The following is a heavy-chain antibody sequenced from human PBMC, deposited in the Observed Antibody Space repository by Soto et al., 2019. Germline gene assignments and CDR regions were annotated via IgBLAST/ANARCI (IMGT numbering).Heavy chain of an antibody. V-gene: IGHV1-2*04. J-gene: IGHJ6*02. CDR2: INPNSGGT. CDR3: ARDGGKAAAEDYYGMDV. Sequence: ASVKVSCKASGYTFTSYGISWVRQAPGQGLEWMGWINPNSGGTNYAQKFQGWVTMTRDTSISTAYMELSRLRSDDTAVYYCARDGGKAAAEDYYGMDVWGQGTTVTVSS. CDR1: GYTFTSYG. D-gene: IGHD6-13*01.